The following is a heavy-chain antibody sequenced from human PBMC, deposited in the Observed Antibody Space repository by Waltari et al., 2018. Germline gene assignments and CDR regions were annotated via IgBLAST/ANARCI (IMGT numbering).Heavy chain of an antibody. V-gene: IGHV3-30-3*01. CDR2: ISYDGSNK. CDR3: ARDVVPAAMALDY. J-gene: IGHJ4*02. CDR1: GFTFSSYA. D-gene: IGHD2-2*01. Sequence: QVQLVESGGGVVQPGRSLRLSCAAPGFTFSSYALHWVRQAPGKGLEWVAVISYDGSNKYYADSVKGRFTISRDNSKNTLYLQMNSLRAEDTAVYYCARDVVPAAMALDYWGQGTLVTVSS.